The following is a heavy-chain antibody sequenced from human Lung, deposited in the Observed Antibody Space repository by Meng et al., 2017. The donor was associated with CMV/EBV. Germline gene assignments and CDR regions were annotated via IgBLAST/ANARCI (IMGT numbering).Heavy chain of an antibody. Sequence: GGSXRLXXAVSGFXFSSYSVNWVRQAPGKGLEWVASISSRSSNIYYADLVKGRFTISRDNAKNSLYLQMNRLRAEDTAVYYCARDLCNSYGYDYYYYYGMDVXGQGXTVTVSS. J-gene: IGHJ6*02. CDR1: GFXFSSYS. D-gene: IGHD5-18*01. CDR2: ISSRSSNI. CDR3: ARDLCNSYGYDYYYYYGMDV. V-gene: IGHV3-21*01.